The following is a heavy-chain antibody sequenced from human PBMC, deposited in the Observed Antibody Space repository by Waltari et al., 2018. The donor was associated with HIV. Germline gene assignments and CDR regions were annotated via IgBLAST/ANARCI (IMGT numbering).Heavy chain of an antibody. D-gene: IGHD3-3*01. Sequence: QVQLVQSGAEVKKPGASVKVSCKASGYTFTSYGISWVRQAPGQGLEWMGWNSAYKGNTNYAQKLQGRVTMTTDTSTSTAYMELRSLRSDDTAVYYCASGGRVLRFLEWYDYFDYWGQGTLVTVSS. CDR1: GYTFTSYG. J-gene: IGHJ4*02. CDR3: ASGGRVLRFLEWYDYFDY. V-gene: IGHV1-18*01. CDR2: NSAYKGNT.